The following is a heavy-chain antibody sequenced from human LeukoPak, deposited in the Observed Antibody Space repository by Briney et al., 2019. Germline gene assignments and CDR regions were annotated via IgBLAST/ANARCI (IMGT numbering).Heavy chain of an antibody. Sequence: LSLTCAVYGGSFSGYYWSWIRQAPGKGLEWVSYISSSGSTIYYADSVKGRFTISRDNAKNSLYLQMNSLRAEDTAVYYCARDERGYSSSWLFDYWGQGTLVTVSS. CDR2: ISSSGSTI. CDR1: GGSFSGYY. D-gene: IGHD6-13*01. J-gene: IGHJ4*02. CDR3: ARDERGYSSSWLFDY. V-gene: IGHV3-11*01.